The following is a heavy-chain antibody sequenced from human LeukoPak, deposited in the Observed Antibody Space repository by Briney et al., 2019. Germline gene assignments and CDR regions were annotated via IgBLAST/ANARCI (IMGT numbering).Heavy chain of an antibody. J-gene: IGHJ3*02. V-gene: IGHV4-34*01. D-gene: IGHD3-3*01. CDR3: ARDANYDFWSGYFFGSNAFDI. CDR1: GGSFSGYY. Sequence: SETLSLTCTVYGGSFSGYYWSWIRQPPGKGLEWIGEINHSGSTNYNPSLKSRVTISVDTSKNQFSLKLSSVTAADTAVYYCARDANYDFWSGYFFGSNAFDIWGQGTMVTVSS. CDR2: INHSGST.